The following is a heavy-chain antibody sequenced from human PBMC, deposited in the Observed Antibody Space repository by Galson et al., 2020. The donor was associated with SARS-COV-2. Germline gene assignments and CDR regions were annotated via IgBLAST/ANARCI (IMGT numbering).Heavy chain of an antibody. D-gene: IGHD3-10*01. Sequence: ASVKVSCKVSGYTLTELSMHWVRQAPGKELEWMGGFDPEDGETIYAQQFQGRVTMTEDTSTDTAYMELSSLRSEDTAVYYCATGGGPYYYGSGSPNWCDPWGQGTLVTVSS. CDR1: GYTLTELS. CDR3: ATGGGPYYYGSGSPNWCDP. CDR2: FDPEDGET. J-gene: IGHJ5*02. V-gene: IGHV1-24*01.